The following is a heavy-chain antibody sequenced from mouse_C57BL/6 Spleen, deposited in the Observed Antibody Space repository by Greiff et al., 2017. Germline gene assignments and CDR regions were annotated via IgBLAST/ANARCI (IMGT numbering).Heavy chain of an antibody. V-gene: IGHV3-6*01. D-gene: IGHD1-1*01. CDR1: GYSITSGYY. Sequence: EVQLVESGPGLVKPSQSLSLTCSVTGYSITSGYYWNWIRQFPGNKLEWMGYISYDGSNNYNPSLKNRISITRDTSKNQFFLKLNSVTTEDTATXYCARSPITTVVAPYFDVWGTGTTVTVSS. CDR2: ISYDGSN. CDR3: ARSPITTVVAPYFDV. J-gene: IGHJ1*03.